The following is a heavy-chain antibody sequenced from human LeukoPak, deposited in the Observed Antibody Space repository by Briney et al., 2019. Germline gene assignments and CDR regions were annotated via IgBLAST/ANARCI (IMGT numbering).Heavy chain of an antibody. CDR2: IKSKTDGGTT. CDR1: GFTFSNAW. V-gene: IGHV3-15*01. CDR3: ARPAYGGNFPYYYYYMDV. Sequence: GGSLRLSCAASGFTFSNAWMSWVRQAPGKGLEWVGRIKSKTDGGTTDYAAPVKGRFSISRDDSKNTLYLQMNSLKTEDTAVYYCARPAYGGNFPYYYYYMDVWGQGTLVTVFS. D-gene: IGHD4-23*01. J-gene: IGHJ6*03.